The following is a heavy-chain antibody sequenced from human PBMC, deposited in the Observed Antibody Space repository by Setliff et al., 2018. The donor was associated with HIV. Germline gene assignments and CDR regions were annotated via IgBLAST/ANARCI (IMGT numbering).Heavy chain of an antibody. Sequence: SESLSLTCSVPSGSISVYYWGWVRQPPGRGLEWIGYVSYSGSTSYNPTLNSRVTMSVDTSRDQFSLKLSSVTAADTAVYYCARARGRAQLSYYFDYWGQGRLVTVSS. D-gene: IGHD2-2*01. CDR1: SGSISVYY. CDR2: VSYSGST. CDR3: ARARGRAQLSYYFDY. V-gene: IGHV4-59*01. J-gene: IGHJ4*02.